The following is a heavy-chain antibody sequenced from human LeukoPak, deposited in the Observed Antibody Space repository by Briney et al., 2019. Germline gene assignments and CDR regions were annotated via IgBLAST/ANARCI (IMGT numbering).Heavy chain of an antibody. CDR1: GFTFSSYG. V-gene: IGHV3-30*02. Sequence: GRSLRLSCAASGFTFSSYGMHWVRQAPGKGLEWVAFIRYDGSNKYYADSVKGRFTISRDNSKNTLYLQMNSLRAEDTAVYYCAKETLPTTPQRHFDYWGQGTLVTVSS. CDR2: IRYDGSNK. D-gene: IGHD1-1*01. CDR3: AKETLPTTPQRHFDY. J-gene: IGHJ4*02.